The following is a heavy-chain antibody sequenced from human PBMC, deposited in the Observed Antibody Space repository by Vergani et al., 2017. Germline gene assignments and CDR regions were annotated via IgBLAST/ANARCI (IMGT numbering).Heavy chain of an antibody. V-gene: IGHV1-46*03. CDR3: AREPPLTGFFDY. CDR1: GYTFTAYY. CDR2: ISPDGFST. D-gene: IGHD3-9*01. Sequence: QVQLVQSGAEVGKPGASVKISCKASGYTFTAYYIHWVRQAPEQGLEWVVVISPDGFSTFYAQTFQCRVTITRDTSTSTVYVEVTSLRSDDTAVYYCAREPPLTGFFDYWGQGTLVTVSS. J-gene: IGHJ4*02.